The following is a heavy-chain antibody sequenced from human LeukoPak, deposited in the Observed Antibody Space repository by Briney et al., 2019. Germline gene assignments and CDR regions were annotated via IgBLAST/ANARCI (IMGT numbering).Heavy chain of an antibody. CDR1: GFTFYAYA. D-gene: IGHD1-26*01. V-gene: IGHV3-23*01. CDR3: AKDDSGSLDY. J-gene: IGHJ4*02. CDR2: IGGSGDST. Sequence: TGGSLRLSCAASGFTFYAYAMTWVRQAPGKGLEWVSGIGGSGDSTIYADSVKGRFTISRDNSKNTVSLQMNSLRVEDTALYYCAKDDSGSLDYWGQGTLVTVSS.